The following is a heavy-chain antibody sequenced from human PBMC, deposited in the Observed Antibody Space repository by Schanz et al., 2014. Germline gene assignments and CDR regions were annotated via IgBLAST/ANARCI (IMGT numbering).Heavy chain of an antibody. J-gene: IGHJ4*02. CDR1: GFTFSDYY. V-gene: IGHV3-11*05. D-gene: IGHD2-2*03. CDR2: ISGSSIHK. CDR3: ARALRHGYCNVVGCQNGGWFDI. Sequence: QVYLVESGGDLVKPGGSLRLSCAASGFTFSDYYMAWIRQAPGKGLEWVSHISGSSIHKNYADSVKGRFSISRDNSKNTLYLQVNSLRAEDTAVYYCARALRHGYCNVVGCQNGGWFDIWGQGTLVIVSS.